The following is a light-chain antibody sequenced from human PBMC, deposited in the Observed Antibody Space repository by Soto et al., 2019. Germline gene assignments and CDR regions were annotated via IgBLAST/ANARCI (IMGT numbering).Light chain of an antibody. Sequence: GGRVTISCRAGQDISNFLAWYQQRPGKVPKLLIYAASTLQSGVPSRFSGSGSGTDFTLTISSLQPEDAATYFCQRYRGAPRTFGQGTKVEIK. V-gene: IGKV1-27*01. CDR2: AAS. CDR3: QRYRGAPRT. CDR1: QDISNF. J-gene: IGKJ1*01.